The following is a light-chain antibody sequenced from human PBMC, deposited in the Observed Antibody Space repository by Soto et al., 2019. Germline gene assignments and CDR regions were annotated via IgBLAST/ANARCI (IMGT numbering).Light chain of an antibody. CDR1: QTITTY. V-gene: IGKV3-11*01. CDR3: QQRVAWPNS. CDR2: GAS. J-gene: IGKJ4*01. Sequence: EIVLTQSPDTLSFSPGERATLSCRASQTITTYLAWYQQKPGQPPRLLIYGASNRATGIPARFSGSVFRADYTLTISNLQPEDSAVYYCQQRVAWPNSFGGGTKVDIK.